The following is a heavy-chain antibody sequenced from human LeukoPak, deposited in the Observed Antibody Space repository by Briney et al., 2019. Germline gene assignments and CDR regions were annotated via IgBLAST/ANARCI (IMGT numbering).Heavy chain of an antibody. V-gene: IGHV1-2*02. CDR2: INPNSGGT. Sequence: ASVKVSCKASGYTFTGYYMHWVRQAPGQGLEWMGWINPNSGGTNYAQKFQGRVTMTRDTSISTAYMELSRLRSDDTAVYYCVKGKQVHYYYYYMDVWGKGTTVTVSS. D-gene: IGHD6-13*01. CDR3: VKGKQVHYYYYYMDV. J-gene: IGHJ6*03. CDR1: GYTFTGYY.